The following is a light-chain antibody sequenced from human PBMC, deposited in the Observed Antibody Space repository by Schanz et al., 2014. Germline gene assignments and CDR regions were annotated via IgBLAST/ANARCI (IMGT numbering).Light chain of an antibody. CDR2: EVS. J-gene: IGLJ2*01. CDR1: SSDVGGYNR. Sequence: QSALTQPPSVSGSPGQSVTISCTGTSSDVGGYNRVSWYQQPPGTAPKLMIYEVSRRPSGVPDRFSGSKSGNTASLTVSGLQADDEADYYCSSYAGRNNLKVFGGGTKLTVL. V-gene: IGLV2-8*01. CDR3: SSYAGRNNLKV.